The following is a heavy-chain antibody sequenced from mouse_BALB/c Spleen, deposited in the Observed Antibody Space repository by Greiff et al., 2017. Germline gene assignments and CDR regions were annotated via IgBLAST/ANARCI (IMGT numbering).Heavy chain of an antibody. CDR1: GYTFTSYW. V-gene: IGHV1-5*01. Sequence: EVQLQQSGTVLARPGASVKMSCKASGYTFTSYWMHWVKQRPGQGLEWIGAIYPGNSDTSYNQKFKGKAKLTAVTSTSTAYMELSSLTNEDSAVYYCTRYGLITTVVAPDVWGAGTTVTVSS. D-gene: IGHD1-1*01. CDR3: TRYGLITTVVAPDV. CDR2: IYPGNSDT. J-gene: IGHJ1*01.